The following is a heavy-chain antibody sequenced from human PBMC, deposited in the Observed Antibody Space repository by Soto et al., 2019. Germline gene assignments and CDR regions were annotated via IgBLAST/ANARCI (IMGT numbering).Heavy chain of an antibody. J-gene: IGHJ4*02. D-gene: IGHD6-13*01. CDR3: ARGASWYDL. CDR2: ISPNSGVT. CDR1: GYSFKLYY. Sequence: VYGQVWGYSFKLYYINRVRQAPGEGPEWMGWISPNSGVTNYAQKYQGRVTMTRDTSINTVFMELKSLEVDDTAIYYCARGASWYDLCGQGTLVTVSS. V-gene: IGHV1-2*02.